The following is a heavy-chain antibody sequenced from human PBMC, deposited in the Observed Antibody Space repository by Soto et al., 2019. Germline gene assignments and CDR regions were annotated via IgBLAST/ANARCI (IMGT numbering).Heavy chain of an antibody. Sequence: GGSLRLSCAASGFTFSSYAMSWVRQAPGKGLEWVSAISGSGGSTYYADSVKGRFTISRDNSKNTLYLQMNSLRAEDTAVYYCAKDFPSGQIGSGYDYFDYWGQGTLVTVSS. J-gene: IGHJ4*02. CDR1: GFTFSSYA. V-gene: IGHV3-23*01. CDR2: ISGSGGST. CDR3: AKDFPSGQIGSGYDYFDY. D-gene: IGHD3-10*01.